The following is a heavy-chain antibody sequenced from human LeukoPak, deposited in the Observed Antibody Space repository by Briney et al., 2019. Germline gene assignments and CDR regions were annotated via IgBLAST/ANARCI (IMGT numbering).Heavy chain of an antibody. Sequence: SVKVSCKASGGTFSSYAISWVRQAPGQGLEWMGRIIPIFGIANYAQKFQGRVTITADKSTSTAYMELSSLRSEDTAVYYCAREGGPVVVPVAIGYYGMDVWGQGTTVTVSS. CDR1: GGTFSSYA. D-gene: IGHD2-2*01. J-gene: IGHJ6*02. V-gene: IGHV1-69*04. CDR3: AREGGPVVVPVAIGYYGMDV. CDR2: IIPIFGIA.